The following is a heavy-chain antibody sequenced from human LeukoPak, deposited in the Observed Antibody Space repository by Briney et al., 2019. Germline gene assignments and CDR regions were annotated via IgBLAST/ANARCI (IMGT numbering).Heavy chain of an antibody. CDR2: IYYSGST. CDR1: GGSVSTYY. D-gene: IGHD6-6*01. J-gene: IGHJ4*02. Sequence: SETLSLTCTVSGGSVSTYYWNWIRQPPGKGLEWIGYIYYSGSTNYNPSLKSRLTISVDTSNNQFSLKLSSVTAADTAVYYCARHIRGSSSSCFDYWGQGTLVTVSS. CDR3: ARHIRGSSSSCFDY. V-gene: IGHV4-59*02.